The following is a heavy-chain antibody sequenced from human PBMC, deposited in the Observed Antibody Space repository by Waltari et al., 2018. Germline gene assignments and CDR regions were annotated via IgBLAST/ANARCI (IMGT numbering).Heavy chain of an antibody. D-gene: IGHD3-22*01. Sequence: QLQLQESGPGLVKPSETLSLTCTVSGGSISSSSYYWGWIRQPPGKGLEWIGSIYYSGSTYYNPSLKSRVTISVDTSKNQFSLKLSSVTAADTAVYYCASSLWAYSSDAYWGQGTLVTVSS. CDR1: GGSISSSSYY. J-gene: IGHJ4*02. CDR3: ASSLWAYSSDAY. CDR2: IYYSGST. V-gene: IGHV4-39*07.